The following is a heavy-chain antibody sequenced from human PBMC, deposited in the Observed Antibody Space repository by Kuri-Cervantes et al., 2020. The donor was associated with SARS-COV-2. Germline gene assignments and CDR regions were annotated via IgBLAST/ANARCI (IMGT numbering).Heavy chain of an antibody. D-gene: IGHD2-2*01. V-gene: IGHV4-61*08. CDR2: IYYSGST. CDR3: ARGYCSSTSCYDAFDI. Sequence: GSLRLSCVVSRGSISSGGHYWGWIRQPPGKGLEWIGYIYYSGSTNYNPSLKSRVTISVDTSKNQFSLKLSSVTAADTAVYYCARGYCSSTSCYDAFDICGQGTMVTVSS. CDR1: RGSISSGGHY. J-gene: IGHJ3*02.